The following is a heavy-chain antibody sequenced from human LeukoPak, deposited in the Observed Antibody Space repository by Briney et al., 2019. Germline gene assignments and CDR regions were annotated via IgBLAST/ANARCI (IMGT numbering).Heavy chain of an antibody. Sequence: GRSLRLSCAASGFTFSSYWMSWVRQAPGKGLEWVANIKQDGSEKYYVDSVKGRFTISRDKAKNTLYLQMNSLRAEDTAVYYCARTEPDQYYYDNSGYYSFDYWGQGTLVTVSS. J-gene: IGHJ4*02. D-gene: IGHD3-22*01. CDR1: GFTFSSYW. CDR3: ARTEPDQYYYDNSGYYSFDY. CDR2: IKQDGSEK. V-gene: IGHV3-7*01.